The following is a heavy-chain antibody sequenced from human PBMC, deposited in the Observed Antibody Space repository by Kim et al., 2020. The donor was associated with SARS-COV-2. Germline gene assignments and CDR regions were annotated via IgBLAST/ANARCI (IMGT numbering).Heavy chain of an antibody. V-gene: IGHV4-34*01. D-gene: IGHD3-3*01. CDR3: ASLFNYDFWSGSERRQYYFDY. CDR2: INHSGST. J-gene: IGHJ4*02. Sequence: SETLSLTCAVYGGSFSGYYWSWIRQPPGKGLEWIGEINHSGSTNYNPSLKSRVTISVDTSKNQFSLKLSSVTAADTAVYYCASLFNYDFWSGSERRQYYFDYWGQGTLVTVSS. CDR1: GGSFSGYY.